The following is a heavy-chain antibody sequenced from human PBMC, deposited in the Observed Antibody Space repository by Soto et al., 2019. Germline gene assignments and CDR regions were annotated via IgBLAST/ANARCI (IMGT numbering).Heavy chain of an antibody. CDR2: INGDGSTT. D-gene: IGHD3-10*01. CDR1: GFTLSSYW. CDR3: ARGRSGSYAFDY. V-gene: IGHV3-74*01. Sequence: EVQLVESGGGIVQPGGSVRLSCAASGFTLSSYWIHWVRQAPGKGLVWVLRINGDGSTTIYAEALKGRFTIARDNAKNTMFRQMNSLRAEYTAVYYCARGRSGSYAFDYWGQGTLVTVST. J-gene: IGHJ4*02.